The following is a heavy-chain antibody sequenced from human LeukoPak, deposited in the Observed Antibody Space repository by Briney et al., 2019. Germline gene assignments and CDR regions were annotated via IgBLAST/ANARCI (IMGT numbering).Heavy chain of an antibody. V-gene: IGHV3-20*04. CDR3: TRDDYYDGSGPGDY. D-gene: IGHD3-22*01. CDR1: GFSFGDYG. Sequence: GGSLRLSCAASGFSFGDYGMSWVRQVAGKGLEWVSSISWKGGDTGYAESVRGRFTVSRDNAKNSLYLQMSSLRVEDTAFYYCTRDDYYDGSGPGDYWGRGTLVIVSS. CDR2: ISWKGGDT. J-gene: IGHJ4*02.